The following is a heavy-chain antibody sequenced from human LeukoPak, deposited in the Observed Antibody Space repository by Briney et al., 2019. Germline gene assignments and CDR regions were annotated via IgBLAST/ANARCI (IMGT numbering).Heavy chain of an antibody. CDR1: GFTFRTFG. V-gene: IGHV3-33*01. J-gene: IGHJ3*02. Sequence: PERSLRLSCAASGFTFRTFGMHWVRQAPGKGLEWVAIIWYDGINKYCADSVKGRFTISRDNSKNTLYLQMNSLRAEDTAVYYCARDYYDSSGQLHAGAHAFDIWGQGTMVTVSS. CDR2: IWYDGINK. CDR3: ARDYYDSSGQLHAGAHAFDI. D-gene: IGHD3-22*01.